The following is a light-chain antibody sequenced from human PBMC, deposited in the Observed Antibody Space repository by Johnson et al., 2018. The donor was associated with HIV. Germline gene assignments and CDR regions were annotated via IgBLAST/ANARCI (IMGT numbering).Light chain of an antibody. CDR2: ENN. V-gene: IGLV1-51*02. CDR1: SSNIGNNY. J-gene: IGLJ1*01. CDR3: GKWESSLSANV. Sequence: QSVLTQPPSVSAAPGQKVTISCSGSSSNIGNNYVSWYQQLPGTAPKLLIYENNKRPSGIPDRFSGSKSGTSATLGITGLQTGDEADYYCGKWESSLSANVVGTGHKVTVV.